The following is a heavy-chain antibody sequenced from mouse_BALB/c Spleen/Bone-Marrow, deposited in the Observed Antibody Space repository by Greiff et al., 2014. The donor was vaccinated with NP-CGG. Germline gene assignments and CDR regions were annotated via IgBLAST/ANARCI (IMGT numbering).Heavy chain of an antibody. CDR2: INPYNDGT. CDR1: GYTFTSYV. Sequence: EVQLVESGPELVKPGASVKMSCKASGYTFTSYVIHWVEQKPGQGLEWIGYINPYNDGTKYNEKFKGKATLTSDKSSSTAYMELSSLTSEDSAVYYCARGAYDYDGDWFAYRGQGTLVTVSA. V-gene: IGHV1-14*01. CDR3: ARGAYDYDGDWFAY. J-gene: IGHJ3*01. D-gene: IGHD2-4*01.